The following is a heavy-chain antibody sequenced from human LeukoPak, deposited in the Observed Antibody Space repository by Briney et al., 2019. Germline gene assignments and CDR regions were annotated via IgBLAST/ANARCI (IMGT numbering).Heavy chain of an antibody. D-gene: IGHD6-13*01. V-gene: IGHV1-18*04. CDR2: ISAYNGNT. J-gene: IGHJ5*02. CDR3: AREGWGIAAANSWFDP. CDR1: GYTFTSYG. Sequence: GASVKVSCKASGYTFTSYGISWVRQAPGQGLEWMGWISAYNGNTNYAQKPQGRVTMTTDTSTSTAYMELRSLRSDDTAVYYCAREGWGIAAANSWFDPWGQGTLVTVSS.